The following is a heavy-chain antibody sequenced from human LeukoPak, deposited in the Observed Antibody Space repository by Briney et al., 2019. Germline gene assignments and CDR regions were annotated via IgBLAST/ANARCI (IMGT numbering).Heavy chain of an antibody. D-gene: IGHD2-21*01. CDR1: GYSISSGYY. J-gene: IGHJ4*02. V-gene: IGHV4-38-2*02. Sequence: PSETLSLTCTVSGYSISSGYYWGWIRQPPGKGLEWIGSIYHSGSTYYNPSLKSRVTISVDTSKNQFSLKLSSVTAADTAVYYCARISRDLNGFDYWGQGTLVTVSS. CDR3: ARISRDLNGFDY. CDR2: IYHSGST.